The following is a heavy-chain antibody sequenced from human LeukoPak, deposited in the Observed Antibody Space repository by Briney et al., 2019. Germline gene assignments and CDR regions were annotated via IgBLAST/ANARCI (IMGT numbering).Heavy chain of an antibody. V-gene: IGHV3-48*04. CDR1: GFTFSSYG. D-gene: IGHD2-15*01. J-gene: IGHJ4*02. Sequence: GGSLRLSCAASGFTFSSYGMHWVRQAPGKGLEWVSYISSSGSTIYYADSVKGRFTISRDNAKNSLYLQMNSLRAEDTAVYYCARYSTPRMKGYHQYWGQGTLVTVSS. CDR3: ARYSTPRMKGYHQY. CDR2: ISSSGSTI.